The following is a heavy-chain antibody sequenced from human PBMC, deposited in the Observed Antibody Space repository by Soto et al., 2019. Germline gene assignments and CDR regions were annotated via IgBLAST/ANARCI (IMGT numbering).Heavy chain of an antibody. D-gene: IGHD6-19*01. CDR3: AREGEPFGSGCRKCGAYDY. V-gene: IGHV3-7*01. J-gene: IGHJ4*02. CDR1: GFSFSNYW. CDR2: IKEDGSEK. Sequence: EVQLVESGGGLVQPGGSLILSCAASGFSFSNYWMSWVRQTPGKGLEWVANIKEDGSEKYYEDSVEGRFTIYRDNAKNLLYLEINNERAEDTDVYYCAREGEPFGSGCRKCGAYDYWGQGTLVTVSS.